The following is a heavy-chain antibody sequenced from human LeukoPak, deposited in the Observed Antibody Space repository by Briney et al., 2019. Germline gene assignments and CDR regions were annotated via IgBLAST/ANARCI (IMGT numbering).Heavy chain of an antibody. CDR2: IIPIFGTA. Sequence: SVKVSCKASGGTFSSYAISWVRQAPGQGLEWMGGIIPIFGTANYAQKFQGRVTITADESTSTAYMELSSLRSEDTAVYYCARERGGGSCYDYWGQGTLVTVSS. CDR1: GGTFSSYA. V-gene: IGHV1-69*01. D-gene: IGHD2-15*01. J-gene: IGHJ4*02. CDR3: ARERGGGSCYDY.